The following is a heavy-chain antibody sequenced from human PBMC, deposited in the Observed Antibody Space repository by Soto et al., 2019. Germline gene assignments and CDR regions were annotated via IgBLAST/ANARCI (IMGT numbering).Heavy chain of an antibody. CDR1: GGSFSIYC. CDR2: IIPIFGTA. J-gene: IGHJ5*02. D-gene: IGHD2-15*01. Sequence: SLNVSFKASGGSFSIYCSIVFLDSPLQWLELMGGIIPIFGTANYAQKFQGRVTITADKSTSKAYMELSSLRSEDTAVYYCARNRGVVVVLADKDQGWFEHWGKGNMPNVSS. CDR3: ARNRGVVVVLADKDQGWFEH. V-gene: IGHV1-69*06.